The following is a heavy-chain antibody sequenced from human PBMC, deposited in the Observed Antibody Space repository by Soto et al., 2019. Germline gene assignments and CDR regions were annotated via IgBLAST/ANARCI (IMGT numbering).Heavy chain of an antibody. D-gene: IGHD3-10*01. CDR1: GFTFSDYD. V-gene: IGHV3-11*01. Sequence: GGSLRVSCAASGFTFSDYDMSWIRQAPGKGLEWVSYITPSGTTIYYADSVKSRLTITKDTSKNQVVLTMTNMDPVDTATYYCAHTHGSGSHPFGPWGQGTLVTVSS. J-gene: IGHJ5*02. CDR3: AHTHGSGSHPFGP. CDR2: ITPSGTTI.